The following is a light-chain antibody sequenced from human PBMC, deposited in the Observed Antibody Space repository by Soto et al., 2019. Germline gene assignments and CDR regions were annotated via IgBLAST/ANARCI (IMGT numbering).Light chain of an antibody. CDR2: DVS. V-gene: IGLV2-14*01. J-gene: IGLJ1*01. CDR1: SSDVGYSSS. CDR3: AAWDDGLNGSV. Sequence: LIQPASVSGSPEQSITISCTGASSDVGYSSSVSWYQQHPGKAPKLVIFDVSNRPSGVSNRFSGSKSGNTASLTIIGLQSEDEADYYCAAWDDGLNGSVFGAGTKVTVL.